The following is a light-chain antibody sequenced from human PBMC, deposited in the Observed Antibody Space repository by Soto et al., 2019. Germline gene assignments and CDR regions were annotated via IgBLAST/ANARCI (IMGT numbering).Light chain of an antibody. CDR1: SSNIGSRVD. V-gene: IGLV1-40*01. Sequence: QSVLTQPPSVSGAPGQTVTISCTGTSSNIGSRVDVHWYQHLPGTAPKLLIYANNIRPSGVPDRFSGSKSGSSASLAISGLQAEDEGDYYCQSYDSSRTGTNAFGTGTKVTVL. CDR2: ANN. CDR3: QSYDSSRTGTNA. J-gene: IGLJ1*01.